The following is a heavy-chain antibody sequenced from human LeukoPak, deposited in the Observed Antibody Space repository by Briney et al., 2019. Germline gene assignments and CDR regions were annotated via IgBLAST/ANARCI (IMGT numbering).Heavy chain of an antibody. CDR3: ARVDSSGWYYFDY. CDR2: INSDGSST. D-gene: IGHD6-19*01. CDR1: GFTFSSYW. V-gene: IGHV3-74*01. Sequence: SGGSLRLSCAASGFTFSSYWMHWVHQAPGKGLVWVSRINSDGSSTSYADSVKGRFTISRDNAKNTLYLQMNSLRAEDTAVYYCARVDSSGWYYFDYWGQGTLVTVSS. J-gene: IGHJ4*02.